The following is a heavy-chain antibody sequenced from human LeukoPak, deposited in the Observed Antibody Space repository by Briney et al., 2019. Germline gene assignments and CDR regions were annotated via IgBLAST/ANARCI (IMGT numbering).Heavy chain of an antibody. CDR2: IYYSGTT. J-gene: IGHJ4*02. Sequence: PSETLSLTCTVSGGSISSFYWSWIRQPPGKGLEWIGYIYYSGTTNYNPSLKSRVTISVDTSKNQFSLKLSSVTAADTAVYYCARGVYIAAAQYAYWGQGTLVTVSS. D-gene: IGHD6-13*01. CDR1: GGSISSFY. V-gene: IGHV4-59*01. CDR3: ARGVYIAAAQYAY.